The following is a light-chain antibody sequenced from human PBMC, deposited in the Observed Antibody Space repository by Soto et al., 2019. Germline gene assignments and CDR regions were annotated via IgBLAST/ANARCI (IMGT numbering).Light chain of an antibody. CDR3: TSYTSDSTYV. J-gene: IGLJ1*01. V-gene: IGLV2-14*01. CDR2: DVS. CDR1: STDVGRYNY. Sequence: QSALTQPASVSGSPGQSITISCTGASTDVGRYNYVSWYQQHPGKAPKLMVYDVSNRPSWVSNRFSGSKSGITASLTISGLQAEDEADYYCTSYTSDSTYVFGTGTKATGL.